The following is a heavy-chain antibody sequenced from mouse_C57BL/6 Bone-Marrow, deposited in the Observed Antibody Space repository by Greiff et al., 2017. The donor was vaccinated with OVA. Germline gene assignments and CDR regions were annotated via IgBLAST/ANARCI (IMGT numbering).Heavy chain of an antibody. V-gene: IGHV7-1*01. CDR3: ARDANYPYYYAMDY. J-gene: IGHJ4*01. CDR1: GFTFSDFY. Sequence: EVKLVESGGGLVQSGRSLRLSCATSGFTFSDFYMEWVRQAPGKGLEWIAASRNKANDYTTEYSASVTSRFIVSRDTSRSILYLQMNALRAEDTAIYYCARDANYPYYYAMDYWGQGTSVTVSS. D-gene: IGHD1-3*01. CDR2: SRNKANDYTT.